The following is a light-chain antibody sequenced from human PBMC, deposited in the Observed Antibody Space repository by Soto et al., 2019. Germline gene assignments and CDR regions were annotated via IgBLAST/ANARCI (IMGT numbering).Light chain of an antibody. V-gene: IGKV3D-15*01. CDR3: QQYDNWPLT. Sequence: IVMTQSPATLSVSPGGIATLSCRASQSVGSNLAWYQQKPGQAPRLLIYGGSSRATGVPARFSGSGSGTEFTLTISSLQSEDFAVYWCQQYDNWPLTFGQGTRLEIK. CDR2: GGS. CDR1: QSVGSN. J-gene: IGKJ5*01.